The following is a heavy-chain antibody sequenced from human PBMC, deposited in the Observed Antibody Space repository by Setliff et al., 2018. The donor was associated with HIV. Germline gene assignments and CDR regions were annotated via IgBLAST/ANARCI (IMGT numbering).Heavy chain of an antibody. V-gene: IGHV4-59*01. Sequence: SETLSLTCAVSGGSISSYYWSWIRQSPEKGLEWIGYIYHSGITSYNPSLKSRVTMSMDMSKNLFALNLSSVTAADSAVYYCARIAWKQGAVGSFCDYWGQGGLVTVSS. J-gene: IGHJ4*02. CDR1: GGSISSYY. CDR2: IYHSGIT. D-gene: IGHD3-10*01. CDR3: ARIAWKQGAVGSFCDY.